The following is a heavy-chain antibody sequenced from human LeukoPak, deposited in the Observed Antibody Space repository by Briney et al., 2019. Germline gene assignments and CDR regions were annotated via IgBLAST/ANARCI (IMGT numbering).Heavy chain of an antibody. J-gene: IGHJ5*02. Sequence: SETLSLTCTVSGGSISSGDYYWSWIRQPPGKGPEWIGYIYYSGSTYYNPSLKSRVTISVDTSKNQFSLKLSSVTAADTAVYYCARDQKELGWFDPWGQGTLVTVSS. CDR2: IYYSGST. V-gene: IGHV4-30-4*08. D-gene: IGHD3-10*01. CDR3: ARDQKELGWFDP. CDR1: GGSISSGDYY.